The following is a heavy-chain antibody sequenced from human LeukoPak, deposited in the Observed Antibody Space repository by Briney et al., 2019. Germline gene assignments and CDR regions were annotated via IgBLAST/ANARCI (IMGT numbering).Heavy chain of an antibody. J-gene: IGHJ6*03. CDR3: TTDPSGDYVQFVRDYYYMDV. V-gene: IGHV3-48*03. CDR2: ISSSGSTI. Sequence: PGGSLRLSCAASGFTFSSYEMNWVRQAPGKGLEWVSYISSSGSTIYYADSVKGRFTISRDNSKNTLYLQMKSLRAEDTAVYYCTTDPSGDYVQFVRDYYYMDVWGKGTTVTVSS. CDR1: GFTFSSYE. D-gene: IGHD4-17*01.